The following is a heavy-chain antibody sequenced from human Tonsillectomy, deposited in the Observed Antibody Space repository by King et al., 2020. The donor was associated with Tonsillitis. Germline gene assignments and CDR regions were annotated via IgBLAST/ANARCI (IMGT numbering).Heavy chain of an antibody. V-gene: IGHV3-30-3*01. CDR1: GFTFSNYT. Sequence: QVQLVESGGGVVQPGRSLRLSCAASGFTFSNYTMHWVRQAPGKGLGWGAVISNDGSNKYLVDYVGGRFTIARVNYKNTLYLQMNSLRPEDTAVYYCARVALRYFDWLGGFDYWGQGTLVTVSS. CDR2: ISNDGSNK. CDR3: ARVALRYFDWLGGFDY. J-gene: IGHJ4*02. D-gene: IGHD3-9*01.